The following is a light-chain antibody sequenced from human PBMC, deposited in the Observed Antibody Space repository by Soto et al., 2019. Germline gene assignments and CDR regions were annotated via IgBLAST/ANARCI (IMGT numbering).Light chain of an antibody. CDR1: QIVSSSY. CDR2: GAS. CDR3: QNYGTSPAT. V-gene: IGKV3-20*01. J-gene: IGKJ5*01. Sequence: EIVLTQSPGTLSLSRGERATLSCGASQIVSSSYLAWYQQKPGQAPRLLIYGASSRATGIPDRFSGSGSGTDLPLTISRLESEDFAVYYFQNYGTSPATFGQGTRLEIK.